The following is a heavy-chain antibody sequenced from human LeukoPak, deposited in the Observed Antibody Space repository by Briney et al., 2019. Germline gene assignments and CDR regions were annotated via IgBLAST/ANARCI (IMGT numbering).Heavy chain of an antibody. CDR2: FDPEDGET. J-gene: IGHJ1*01. V-gene: IGHV1-24*01. Sequence: GASVKVSCKVSGYTLTELSMHWVRQAPGKGLEWMGGFDPEDGETIYAQKFQGRVTMTEDTSTDTAYMELSSLRSEDTAVYYCAATDCSGGSCYSSYFQHWGQGTLVTVSS. CDR3: AATDCSGGSCYSSYFQH. CDR1: GYTLTELS. D-gene: IGHD2-15*01.